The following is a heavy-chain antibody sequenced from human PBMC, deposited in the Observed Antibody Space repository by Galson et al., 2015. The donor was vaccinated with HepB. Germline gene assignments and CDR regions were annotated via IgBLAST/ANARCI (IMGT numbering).Heavy chain of an antibody. D-gene: IGHD3-10*01. CDR2: ISYDGSNK. Sequence: SLRLSCAASGFTFSSYGMHWVRQAPGKGLEWVAVISYDGSNKYYADSVKGRFTISRDNSKNTLYLQMNSLRAEDTAVYYCARDAPGSGSASVPDYWGQGTLVTVSS. V-gene: IGHV3-30*03. J-gene: IGHJ4*02. CDR3: ARDAPGSGSASVPDY. CDR1: GFTFSSYG.